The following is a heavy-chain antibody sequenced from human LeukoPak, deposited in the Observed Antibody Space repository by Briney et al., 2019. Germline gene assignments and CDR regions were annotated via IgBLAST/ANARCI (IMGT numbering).Heavy chain of an antibody. V-gene: IGHV4-4*07. D-gene: IGHD1-1*01. CDR3: ARVFVPPGQLDYHYMDV. J-gene: IGHJ6*03. CDR2: IYNSENI. CDR1: GGSITRYY. Sequence: PSETLSLTCSVSGGSITRYYWTWIRQPAGKGLEWIGRIYNSENIKYSPSLKSRVIMSIDTSKNQFSLKLTSVTAADTAVYYCARVFVPPGQLDYHYMDVWGKGTTVTVSS.